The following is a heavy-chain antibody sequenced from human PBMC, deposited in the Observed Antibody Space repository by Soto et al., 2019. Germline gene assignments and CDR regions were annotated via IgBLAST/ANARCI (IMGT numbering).Heavy chain of an antibody. CDR3: AREANYDSSGYSRGLMDV. J-gene: IGHJ6*02. Sequence: EVQLVESGEGLVQPGGSLRLSCAASGFTFSSYAMHWVRQAPGKGLEYVSAISSNGGSTYYADSVKGRFTISRDNSNNTLYLQMGSLRAEDMAVYYCAREANYDSSGYSRGLMDVWGQGTTVTVSS. D-gene: IGHD3-22*01. CDR1: GFTFSSYA. CDR2: ISSNGGST. V-gene: IGHV3-64*02.